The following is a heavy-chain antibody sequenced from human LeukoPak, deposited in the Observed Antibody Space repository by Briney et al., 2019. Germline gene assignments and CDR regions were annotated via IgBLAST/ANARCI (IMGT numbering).Heavy chain of an antibody. V-gene: IGHV1-69*05. D-gene: IGHD2-21*02. CDR3: ARDEAYCGGDCHFDY. CDR2: IIPIFGTA. Sequence: GSSVKVSCKASGGTFSSYAISWVRQAPGQGLEWMGRIIPIFGTANYAQKLQGRVTITTDESTSTAYMELSSLRSEDTAVYYCARDEAYCGGDCHFDYWGQGTLVTVSS. J-gene: IGHJ4*02. CDR1: GGTFSSYA.